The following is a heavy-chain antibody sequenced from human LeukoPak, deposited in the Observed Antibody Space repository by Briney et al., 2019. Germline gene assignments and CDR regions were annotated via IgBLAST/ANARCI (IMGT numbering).Heavy chain of an antibody. Sequence: GGSLRLSCAASGFTFSSYAMSWVRQAPGKGLEWVSAISGSGGSTYYADSVKGRFTISRDNSKNTLYLQMNSLRAEDTAVYYCARDQPIVVVPAAVDYWGQGTLVTVSS. V-gene: IGHV3-23*01. CDR3: ARDQPIVVVPAAVDY. J-gene: IGHJ4*02. D-gene: IGHD2-2*01. CDR2: ISGSGGST. CDR1: GFTFSSYA.